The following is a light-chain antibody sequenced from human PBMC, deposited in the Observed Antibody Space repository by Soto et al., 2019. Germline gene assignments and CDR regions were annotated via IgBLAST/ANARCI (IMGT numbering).Light chain of an antibody. CDR1: QSVSNF. CDR2: DAS. J-gene: IGKJ4*01. V-gene: IGKV3-11*01. Sequence: DIVLTQSPATLSLSPVERATLSCRASQSVSNFLAWYQQKPGQAPRLLIYDASNRATGIPARFSGSGSETEFTLTISSLQSEDFAIYYCQQYNNWPLTFGGGTKVDIK. CDR3: QQYNNWPLT.